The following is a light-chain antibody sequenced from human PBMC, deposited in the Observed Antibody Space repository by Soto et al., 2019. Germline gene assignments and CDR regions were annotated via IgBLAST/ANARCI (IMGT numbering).Light chain of an antibody. Sequence: DIQLTQSPASMSASVEDRVIITLLASQSISNHLNWYQQKPGKAPKLLIFAASSLQSGVPSRFSGSRSGPDFTLTISSLQPEDFATYYCQQSYSSPPTCGQGTKVDIK. J-gene: IGKJ1*01. CDR2: AAS. CDR3: QQSYSSPPT. CDR1: QSISNH. V-gene: IGKV1-39*01.